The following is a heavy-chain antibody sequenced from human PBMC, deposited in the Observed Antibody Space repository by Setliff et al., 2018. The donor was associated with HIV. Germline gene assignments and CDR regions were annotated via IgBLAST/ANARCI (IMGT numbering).Heavy chain of an antibody. CDR3: ARDGPLEGSYRYYYYYMDV. CDR2: IYYSGST. D-gene: IGHD3-10*01. CDR1: GGSISSHY. J-gene: IGHJ6*03. V-gene: IGHV4-59*11. Sequence: SETLSLTCTVSGGSISSHYWSWIRQPPGKGLECIGYIYYSGSTNYNPSLKSRVTISVDTSKNQFSLKLSSVTAADTAVYYCARDGPLEGSYRYYYYYMDVWGKGTTVTVSS.